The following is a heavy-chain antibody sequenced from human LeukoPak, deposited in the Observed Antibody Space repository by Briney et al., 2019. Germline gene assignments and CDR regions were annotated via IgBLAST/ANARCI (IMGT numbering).Heavy chain of an antibody. J-gene: IGHJ4*02. Sequence: ASVKVSCKASGYTFTGYYMHWVRQAPGQGLEWMGIINPSGGSTSYAQKFQGRVTMTRDTFTSTVYMELSSLRSEDTAVYYCARDVNYGSGSYYLYYWGQGTLVTVSS. CDR3: ARDVNYGSGSYYLYY. CDR2: INPSGGST. V-gene: IGHV1-46*01. CDR1: GYTFTGYY. D-gene: IGHD3-10*01.